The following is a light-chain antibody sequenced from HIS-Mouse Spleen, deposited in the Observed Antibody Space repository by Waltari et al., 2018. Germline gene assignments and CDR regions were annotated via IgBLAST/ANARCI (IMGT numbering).Light chain of an antibody. CDR1: ALPKKY. CDR3: YSTDSSGNHRV. V-gene: IGLV3-10*01. CDR2: GDS. Sequence: SYELTQPPSVSVSPGQTARITCPGDALPKKYAYWYQQKSGQAPVLVIYGDSKRPSAIPERFSGSSSGTMATLTISGAQVEDEADYYCYSTDSSGNHRVFGGGTKLTVL. J-gene: IGLJ2*01.